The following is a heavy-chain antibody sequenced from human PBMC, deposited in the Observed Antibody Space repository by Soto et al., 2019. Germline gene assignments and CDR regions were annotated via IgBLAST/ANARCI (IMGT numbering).Heavy chain of an antibody. V-gene: IGHV3-23*01. CDR2: IDGGGGSI. J-gene: IGHJ6*02. CDR1: GFTFSSCA. D-gene: IGHD2-21*02. CDR3: AKGGGDSLRYGMDV. Sequence: EVLLLESGGGLVQPGGALRLSCSASGFTFSSCAMNWVRQAPGKGLEWVSAIDGGGGSIYYADSVKGRFTISRDNSKTTLYLQMDSLRAEDTAVYYCAKGGGDSLRYGMDVWGQGTTVTVSS.